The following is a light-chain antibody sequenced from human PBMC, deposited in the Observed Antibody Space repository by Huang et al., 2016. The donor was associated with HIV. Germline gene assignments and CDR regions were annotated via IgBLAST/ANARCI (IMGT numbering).Light chain of an antibody. CDR1: QGISNW. CDR3: QQDNSFPELS. Sequence: DIQMTQSPSSVSASVGDRVTITCRASQGISNWLAWYQQKPGKAPTLLIYAASNVQSGAPSRFSGSGSGTFFTLTISSLQPEDSATYYCQQDNSFPELSFGGGTRVEI. V-gene: IGKV1-12*01. J-gene: IGKJ4*01. CDR2: AAS.